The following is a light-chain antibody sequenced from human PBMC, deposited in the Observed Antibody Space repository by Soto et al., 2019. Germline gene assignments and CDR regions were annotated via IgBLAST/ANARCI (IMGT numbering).Light chain of an antibody. CDR3: TSYVGSDIRV. V-gene: IGLV2-8*01. Sequence: QSVLTQPPSASGSPGPSVTISCTGTSSDVGGYKYVSWYQQYPGKAPKLMIYDVSKRPSGVSDRFSGSKSGNTASLTFSGLQAEDEADYYCTSYVGSDIRVFGGGTQRTV. CDR2: DVS. CDR1: SSDVGGYKY. J-gene: IGLJ3*02.